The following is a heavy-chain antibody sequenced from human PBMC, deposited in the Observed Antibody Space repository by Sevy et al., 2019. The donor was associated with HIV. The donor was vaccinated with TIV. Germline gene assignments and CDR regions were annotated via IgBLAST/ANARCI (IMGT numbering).Heavy chain of an antibody. J-gene: IGHJ4*02. CDR1: GYTLTEFS. V-gene: IGHV1-24*01. CDR3: AKTREYYQDNTRYLDL. CDR2: FDPENGET. D-gene: IGHD3-22*01. Sequence: ASVKVSCKVSGYTLTEFSTHWVRQAPGKGLEWMGRFDPENGETIYAQKFQGRVTLTEDTSTDTAYMELRSLKSEDTAGYYCAKTREYYQDNTRYLDLWGQGTLVTVSS.